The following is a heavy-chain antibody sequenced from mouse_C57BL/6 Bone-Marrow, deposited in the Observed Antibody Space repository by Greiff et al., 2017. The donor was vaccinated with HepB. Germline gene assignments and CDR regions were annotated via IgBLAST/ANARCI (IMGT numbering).Heavy chain of an antibody. V-gene: IGHV1-15*01. CDR1: GYTFTDYE. J-gene: IGHJ3*01. Sequence: SGAELVRPGASVTLSCKASGYTFTDYEMHWVKQTPVHGLEWIGAIDPETGGTAYNQKFKGKAILTADKSSSTAYMALRSLTSEDSAVYYCTEGYWAWFAYWGQGTLVTVSA. CDR2: IDPETGGT. CDR3: TEGYWAWFAY. D-gene: IGHD2-3*01.